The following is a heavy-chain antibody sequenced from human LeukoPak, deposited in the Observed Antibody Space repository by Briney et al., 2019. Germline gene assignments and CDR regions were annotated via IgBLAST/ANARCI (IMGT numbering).Heavy chain of an antibody. D-gene: IGHD6-19*01. CDR2: ISAYNGNT. J-gene: IGHJ2*01. V-gene: IGHV1-18*01. Sequence: ASVKVSCKASGYTFTSYGISLVRQAPGQGLEWMGWISAYNGNTNYAQKLQGRVTMTTDTSTSTAYMELRSLRSDDTAVYYCARHSSGSVGDWYFDLWGRGTLVTVSS. CDR1: GYTFTSYG. CDR3: ARHSSGSVGDWYFDL.